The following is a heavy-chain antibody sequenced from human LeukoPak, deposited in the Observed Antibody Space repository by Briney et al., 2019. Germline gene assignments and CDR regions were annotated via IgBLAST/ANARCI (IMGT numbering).Heavy chain of an antibody. CDR1: GGTFSSYA. CDR3: ARASEIVVVPAANDY. Sequence: GASVKVSCKASGGTFSSYAISWVRQAPGQGLEWMGWINPNSGGTNYAQKFQGRVTMTRDTSISTAYMELSRLRSDDTAVYYCARASEIVVVPAANDYWGQGTLVTVSS. V-gene: IGHV1-2*02. J-gene: IGHJ4*02. D-gene: IGHD2-2*01. CDR2: INPNSGGT.